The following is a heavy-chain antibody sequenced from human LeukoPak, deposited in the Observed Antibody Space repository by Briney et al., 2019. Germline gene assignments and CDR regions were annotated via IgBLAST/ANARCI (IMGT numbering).Heavy chain of an antibody. J-gene: IGHJ4*02. V-gene: IGHV3-74*01. CDR2: INSDGSST. CDR1: GFTFSSYW. CDR3: ARDPSGDHGDYFDY. Sequence: GGSLRLSCAASGFTFSSYWMHWVRQGPGKGLVWVSRINSDGSSTTYADSVKGRLTISRDNAKNTLYLQMNSLRAEDTAVYYCARDPSGDHGDYFDYWGQGTLVTVSS. D-gene: IGHD4-17*01.